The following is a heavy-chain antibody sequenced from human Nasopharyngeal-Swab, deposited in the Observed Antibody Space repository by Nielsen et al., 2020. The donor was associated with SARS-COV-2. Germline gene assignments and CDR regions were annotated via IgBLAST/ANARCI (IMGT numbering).Heavy chain of an antibody. CDR2: INPNSGDT. CDR1: GYTFTAHY. D-gene: IGHD3-3*01. Sequence: ASVKVSCKASGYTFTAHYIHWVRQAPGQGLEWMGWINPNSGDTNFAQKFQGWVTMTRDTSISTAYMELNRLKSDDTAVYYCARMVSSEWLSELDYWGQGTLVTVSS. J-gene: IGHJ4*02. V-gene: IGHV1-2*04. CDR3: ARMVSSEWLSELDY.